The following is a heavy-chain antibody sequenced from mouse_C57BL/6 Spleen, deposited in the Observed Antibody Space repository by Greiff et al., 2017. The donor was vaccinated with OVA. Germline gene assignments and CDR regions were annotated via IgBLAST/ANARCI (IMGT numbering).Heavy chain of an antibody. CDR1: GYAFSSYW. D-gene: IGHD2-5*01. CDR2: IYPGDGDT. CDR3: ARANSNYVAFAY. Sequence: VQLQQSGPELVKPGASVKISCKASGYAFSSYWMNWVKQRPGKGLEWIGRIYPGDGDTNYNGKFKGKATLTADKSSSTAYMQLSSLTSEDSAVYFCARANSNYVAFAYWGQGTLVTVSA. V-gene: IGHV1-82*01. J-gene: IGHJ3*01.